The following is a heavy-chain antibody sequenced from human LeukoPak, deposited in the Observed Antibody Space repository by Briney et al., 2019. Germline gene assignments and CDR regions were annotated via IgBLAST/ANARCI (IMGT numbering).Heavy chain of an antibody. V-gene: IGHV1-18*04. Sequence: ASVKVSCKASGYTFTGYYMHWVRQAPGQGLEWMGWITVYNGNTKYAEKLQGRVTMTTDTSTTTAYMELRSLRSDDTAVYYCARDWSIAARPVIFDYWGQGTLVTVSS. D-gene: IGHD6-6*01. CDR1: GYTFTGYY. CDR3: ARDWSIAARPVIFDY. J-gene: IGHJ4*02. CDR2: ITVYNGNT.